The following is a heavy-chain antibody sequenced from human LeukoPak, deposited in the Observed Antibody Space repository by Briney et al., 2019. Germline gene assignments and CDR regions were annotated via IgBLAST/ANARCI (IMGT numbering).Heavy chain of an antibody. CDR2: INHSGST. V-gene: IGHV4-34*01. CDR1: GGSFSGYY. J-gene: IGHJ4*02. CDR3: ARGPVWSGYYSPYFDY. Sequence: SETLSLTCAVYGGSFSGYYWSWIRQPPGKGLEWIGEINHSGSTNYTPSLKSRLTISVDTSKNQFSLKLSSVTAADTAVYYCARGPVWSGYYSPYFDYWGQGTLVTVSS. D-gene: IGHD3-3*01.